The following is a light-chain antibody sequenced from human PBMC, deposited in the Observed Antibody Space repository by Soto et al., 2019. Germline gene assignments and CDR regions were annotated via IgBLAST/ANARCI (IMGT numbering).Light chain of an antibody. CDR3: QQDNNWPLS. CDR1: QSVSSN. CDR2: GAS. Sequence: EIVMTQSPATLSVSPGERATLSCRASQSVSSNFAWYQQKPGQAPRLLIYGASTRATGIPARFSGSGSGTEFTLTISSLQSEDFAVYYCQQDNNWPLSFGGGTKVEIK. J-gene: IGKJ4*01. V-gene: IGKV3D-15*01.